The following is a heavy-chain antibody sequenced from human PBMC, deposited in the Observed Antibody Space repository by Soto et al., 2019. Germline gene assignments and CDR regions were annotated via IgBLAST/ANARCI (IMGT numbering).Heavy chain of an antibody. V-gene: IGHV1-69*12. Sequence: QVQLMQSGAEVKKPGSSVKVSCKASGGTFRTSAISWVRQAPGEGLEWVGGIMPVFATPDYAQKFQGRVTISADESTTTAYLELTSLTTDDTAVYYCARDKDRQQLGGNYYYILDVWGQGTPITVSS. CDR3: ARDKDRQQLGGNYYYILDV. CDR1: GGTFRTSA. CDR2: IMPVFATP. J-gene: IGHJ6*02. D-gene: IGHD3-3*02.